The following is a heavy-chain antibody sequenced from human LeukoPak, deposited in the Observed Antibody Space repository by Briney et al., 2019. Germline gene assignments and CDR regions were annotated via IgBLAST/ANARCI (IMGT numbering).Heavy chain of an antibody. V-gene: IGHV5-51*01. D-gene: IGHD2-2*01. CDR3: ARVNCSSTSCYWVDAFDI. CDR2: IYPGDSDT. CDR1: GYSFTSYW. Sequence: GESLKISCKGSGYSFTSYWIGWVRQVPGKGLEWMGIIYPGDSDTRYSPSFQGQATISADKSISTAYLQWSSLKASDTAMYYCARVNCSSTSCYWVDAFDIWGQGTMVTVSS. J-gene: IGHJ3*02.